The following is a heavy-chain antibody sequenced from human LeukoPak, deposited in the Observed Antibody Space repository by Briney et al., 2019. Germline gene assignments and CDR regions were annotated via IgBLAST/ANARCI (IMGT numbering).Heavy chain of an antibody. Sequence: SVKVSCKASGGTFSSYAISWVRQAPGQGLEWMGGIIPIFGTANYAQKFQGRVTITADESTSTAYMELSSLKASDTAMYYCARWFAGTAIFMFDYWGQGTLVTVSS. J-gene: IGHJ4*02. CDR2: IIPIFGTA. D-gene: IGHD5-18*01. CDR3: ARWFAGTAIFMFDY. V-gene: IGHV1-69*01. CDR1: GGTFSSYA.